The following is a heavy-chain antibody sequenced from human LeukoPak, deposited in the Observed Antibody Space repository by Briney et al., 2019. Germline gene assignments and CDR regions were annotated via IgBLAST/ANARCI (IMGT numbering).Heavy chain of an antibody. D-gene: IGHD3-10*01. Sequence: PSETLSLTCTVSGGSISSGGYYWSWIRQPSGKGLEWIGYIYHSGSTYYNPSLKSRVTISVDRSKNQFSLKLSSVTAADTAVYYCASNYYGSVNWFDPWGQGTLVTVSS. CDR3: ASNYYGSVNWFDP. V-gene: IGHV4-30-2*01. CDR1: GGSISSGGYY. J-gene: IGHJ5*02. CDR2: IYHSGST.